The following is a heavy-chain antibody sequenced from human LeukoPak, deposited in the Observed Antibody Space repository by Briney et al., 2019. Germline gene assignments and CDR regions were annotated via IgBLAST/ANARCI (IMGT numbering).Heavy chain of an antibody. CDR2: ISSSGSTI. CDR3: ARARTVTTWESYFDY. CDR1: GFTFSDYY. J-gene: IGHJ4*02. V-gene: IGHV3-11*01. Sequence: GGSLRLSCAASGFTFSDYYMSWIRQAPGKGLEWVPYISSSGSTIYYADSVKGRFTISRDNAKNSLYLQMNSLRAEDTAVYYCARARTVTTWESYFDYWGQGTLVTVSS. D-gene: IGHD4-17*01.